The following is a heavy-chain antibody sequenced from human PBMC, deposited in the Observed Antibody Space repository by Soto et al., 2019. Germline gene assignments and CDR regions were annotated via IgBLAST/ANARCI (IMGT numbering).Heavy chain of an antibody. V-gene: IGHV3-21*01. CDR2: ISSSSSYI. D-gene: IGHD5-12*01. CDR1: GFTFSSYS. Sequence: EVQLVEAGGGLVKPGGSLRLSCAASGFTFSSYSMNWVRQAPGKGLEWVSSISSSSSYIYYADSVKGRFTISRDNAKNSLYLQMNSLRAEDTAVSYWARLGHGGYDYVGFDYWGQGTLVTVSS. CDR3: ARLGHGGYDYVGFDY. J-gene: IGHJ4*02.